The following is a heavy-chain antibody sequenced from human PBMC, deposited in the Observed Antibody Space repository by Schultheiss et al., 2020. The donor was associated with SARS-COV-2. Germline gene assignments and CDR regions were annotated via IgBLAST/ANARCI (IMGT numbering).Heavy chain of an antibody. J-gene: IGHJ4*02. V-gene: IGHV1-2*02. CDR3: ARGAATGHIVVVIAGTVDY. D-gene: IGHD2-21*01. Sequence: ASVKVSCKASGYTFTGYYMHWVRHAPGQGLEWMGWINPNSGGTNYAQKFQGRVTMTRDTSISTAYMELSRLRSDDTAVYYCARGAATGHIVVVIAGTVDYWGQGTLVTVSS. CDR1: GYTFTGYY. CDR2: INPNSGGT.